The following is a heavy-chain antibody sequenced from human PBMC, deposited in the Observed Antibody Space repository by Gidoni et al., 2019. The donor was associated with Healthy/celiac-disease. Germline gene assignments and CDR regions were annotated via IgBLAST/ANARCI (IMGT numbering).Heavy chain of an antibody. J-gene: IGHJ6*03. Sequence: VQLVQSGAEVNKPGSSVKVPCKASGRTFTSYATSWVRQAPGQGLEWMRGIIPIFGTANYAQKFQGRVTITADESTSTAYMELSSLRSEDTAVYYCASTSYCSSTSCYGDYYYYMDVWGKGTTVTVSS. V-gene: IGHV1-69*01. CDR1: GRTFTSYA. D-gene: IGHD2-2*01. CDR3: ASTSYCSSTSCYGDYYYYMDV. CDR2: IIPIFGTA.